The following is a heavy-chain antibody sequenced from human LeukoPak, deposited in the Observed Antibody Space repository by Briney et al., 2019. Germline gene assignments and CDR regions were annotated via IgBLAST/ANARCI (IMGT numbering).Heavy chain of an antibody. Sequence: GASVTVSCKASGYTFTGYYMHWVRQAPGQGLEWMGWINPNSGGTNYAQKFQGRVTMTRDTSISTAYMELSRLRSDDTAVYYCARDLFPRPHYDSSGYQEYYFDYWGQGTLVTVSS. CDR2: INPNSGGT. D-gene: IGHD3-22*01. V-gene: IGHV1-2*02. J-gene: IGHJ4*02. CDR1: GYTFTGYY. CDR3: ARDLFPRPHYDSSGYQEYYFDY.